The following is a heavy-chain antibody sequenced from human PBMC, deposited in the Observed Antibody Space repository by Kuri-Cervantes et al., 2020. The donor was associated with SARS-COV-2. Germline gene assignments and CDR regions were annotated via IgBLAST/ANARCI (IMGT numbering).Heavy chain of an antibody. D-gene: IGHD6-6*01. J-gene: IGHJ4*02. Sequence: GGSLRLSCAASGFTFSSYAMSWVRQAPGKGLEWVSAISGSGGSTYYADSVKGQFTISRDNSKNSLYLQMNSLRAEDTAVYYCARGSSSTYFDYWGQGTLVTVSS. CDR3: ARGSSSTYFDY. V-gene: IGHV3-23*01. CDR1: GFTFSSYA. CDR2: ISGSGGST.